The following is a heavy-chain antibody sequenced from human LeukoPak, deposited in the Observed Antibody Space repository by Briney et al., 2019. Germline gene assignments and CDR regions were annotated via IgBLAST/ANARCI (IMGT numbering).Heavy chain of an antibody. D-gene: IGHD3-3*01. V-gene: IGHV4-38-2*02. CDR2: KSHSGST. J-gene: IGHJ4*02. Sequence: SETLSLTCSVSEYSFSSTYYWGWIRQSPGKGLEWIGSKSHSGSTYYNPSLKSRVTISVDTSKNQFSLKLSSVTAADTAVYYCARVGGITIFGADYWGQGTLVTVSS. CDR1: EYSFSSTYY. CDR3: ARVGGITIFGADY.